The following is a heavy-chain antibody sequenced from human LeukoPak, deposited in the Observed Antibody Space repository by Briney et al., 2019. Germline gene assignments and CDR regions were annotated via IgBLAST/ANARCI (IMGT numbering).Heavy chain of an antibody. CDR2: ISAYNGNT. V-gene: IGHV1-18*01. D-gene: IGHD3-16*01. J-gene: IGHJ4*02. CDR3: AREKNLPYYDYVWGSRALDD. CDR1: GYTFTSYG. Sequence: ASVKVSCKASGYTFTSYGISLVRQAPGQGLEWMGWISAYNGNTNYAQKLQGRVTMTTDTSTSTAYMELRSLRSDDTAVYYCAREKNLPYYDYVWGSRALDDWGQGTLVTVSS.